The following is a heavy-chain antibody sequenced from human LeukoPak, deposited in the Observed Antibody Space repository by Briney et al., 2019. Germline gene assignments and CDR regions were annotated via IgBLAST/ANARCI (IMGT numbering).Heavy chain of an antibody. CDR2: IYHSGST. CDR1: GGSISSGGYY. CDR3: ARAFPFDDYGDPDAFDI. J-gene: IGHJ3*02. D-gene: IGHD4-17*01. Sequence: SETLSLTCAVSGGSISSGGYYWSWIRQPPGKGLEWIGNIYHSGSTYYNLSLKSRVTISVDRSNNQFSLKLTSVTAADTAVYYCARAFPFDDYGDPDAFDIWGQGTMVTVSS. V-gene: IGHV4-30-2*01.